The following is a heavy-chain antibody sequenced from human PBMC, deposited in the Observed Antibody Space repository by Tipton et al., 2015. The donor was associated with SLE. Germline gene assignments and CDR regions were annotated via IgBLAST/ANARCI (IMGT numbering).Heavy chain of an antibody. CDR1: GGSISSGSYY. Sequence: TLSLTCTVSGGSISSGSYYWSWIRQPAGKGLEWIGRIYSSESTNYNPSLKSRVTISVDTSKNQFSLKLNSVTAADTAVYYCGRDEIGITTFGVAETEYYYYYYMEVWGKGTTVSVSS. CDR3: GRDEIGITTFGVAETEYYYYYYMEV. J-gene: IGHJ6*03. V-gene: IGHV4-61*02. D-gene: IGHD3-3*01. CDR2: IYSSEST.